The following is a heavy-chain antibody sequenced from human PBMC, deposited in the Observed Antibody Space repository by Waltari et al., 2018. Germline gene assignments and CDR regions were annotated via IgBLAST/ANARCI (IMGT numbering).Heavy chain of an antibody. J-gene: IGHJ4*02. CDR1: GGTFPRDA. V-gene: IGHV1-69*01. Sequence: QVHLVQSGAEVKKPGFLVKVSCNASGGTFPRDAICCKRQAPGQGLEWMGGIIPIFGTANYAQKFQGRVTITADESTSTAYMELSSLRSEDTAVYYCARDRSTTKHYYFDYWGQGTLVTVSS. D-gene: IGHD1-26*01. CDR3: ARDRSTTKHYYFDY. CDR2: IIPIFGTA.